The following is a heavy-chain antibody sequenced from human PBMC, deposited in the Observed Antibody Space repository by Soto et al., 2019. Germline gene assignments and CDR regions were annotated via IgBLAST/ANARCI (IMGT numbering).Heavy chain of an antibody. CDR3: ARVWVSSSWHYYYYYGMDV. V-gene: IGHV4-34*01. D-gene: IGHD6-13*01. J-gene: IGHJ6*02. Sequence: QVQLQQWGAGLLKPSETLSLTCAVYGGSFSGYYWSWIRQPPGKGLEWIGEINHSGSTNYNPSLKRRVTISVDTSKNQFSLKLSSVTAADTAVYYCARVWVSSSWHYYYYYGMDVWGQGTTVTVSS. CDR1: GGSFSGYY. CDR2: INHSGST.